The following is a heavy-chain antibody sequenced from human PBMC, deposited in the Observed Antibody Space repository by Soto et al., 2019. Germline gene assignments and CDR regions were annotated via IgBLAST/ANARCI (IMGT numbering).Heavy chain of an antibody. D-gene: IGHD3-22*01. CDR2: INPGNGNT. CDR3: ARGGDFDSSNYLAY. V-gene: IGHV1-3*01. Sequence: QVQLVQSGAEVKKPGASVKVSCKASGYTFTSFGMYWLRQAPGRGLEWMWWINPGNGNTKYSQQLQGRVIIDSDTSVSTAYMELSSLRSEDTAVYCCARGGDFDSSNYLAYWGLGTLVTVSS. J-gene: IGHJ4*02. CDR1: GYTFTSFG.